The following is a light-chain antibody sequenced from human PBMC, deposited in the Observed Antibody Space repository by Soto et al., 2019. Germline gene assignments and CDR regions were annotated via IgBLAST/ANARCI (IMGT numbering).Light chain of an antibody. CDR1: QSVHSNC. CDR2: GAS. V-gene: IGKV3-20*01. Sequence: EIVLTQSPGTLSLSPGERATLSCRASQSVHSNCLAWYQQKPGQAPRLLIYGASSRATGIPDRFSGSGSGTDFSLTISRLEPEDFAVYYCQQYGSSPQTFGQGTKVDIK. CDR3: QQYGSSPQT. J-gene: IGKJ1*01.